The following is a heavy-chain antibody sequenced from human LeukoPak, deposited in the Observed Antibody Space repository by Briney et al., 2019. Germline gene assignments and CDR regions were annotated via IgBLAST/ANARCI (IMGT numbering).Heavy chain of an antibody. D-gene: IGHD4-17*01. CDR2: IYLRGNT. Sequence: SETLCLTCAISGGSISSSNWWTWVRQPPGKGLEWVGEIYLRGNTNYNPSLESRATISVDESKTQLSLRLESVTAADTAVYARGTITTVTDYWGQGTLVTVSS. V-gene: IGHV4-4*02. CDR3: GTITTVTDY. CDR1: GGSISSSNW. J-gene: IGHJ4*02.